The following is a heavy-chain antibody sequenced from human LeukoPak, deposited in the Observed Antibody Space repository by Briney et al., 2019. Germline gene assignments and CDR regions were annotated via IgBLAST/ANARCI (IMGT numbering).Heavy chain of an antibody. V-gene: IGHV3-30*18. CDR1: GFTFSSHG. CDR2: ISYDGSNK. J-gene: IGHJ4*02. D-gene: IGHD5-24*01. Sequence: QAGGSLRLSCATSGFTFSSHGFYWVRQAPGKGLEWVAVISYDGSNKYYADSVKGRFTISRDNSKNTLYLQMNSLRAEDTAVYYCAKDPEMATITGHYFDYWGQGTLVTVSS. CDR3: AKDPEMATITGHYFDY.